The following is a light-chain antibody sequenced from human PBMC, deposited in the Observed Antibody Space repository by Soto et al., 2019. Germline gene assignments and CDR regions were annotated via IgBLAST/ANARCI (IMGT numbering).Light chain of an antibody. CDR1: QGIRND. J-gene: IGKJ5*01. CDR2: DAS. CDR3: KQYYSYPIT. V-gene: IGKV1-13*02. Sequence: AIQMTQSPSSLSASVGDRVTIPCRASQGIRNDLGWYQQKPGKAPNLVIYDASSLQSGVPSRFSGSGSGTDFTLTISCLQSEEFATYYCKQYYSYPITLGQGTRLEIK.